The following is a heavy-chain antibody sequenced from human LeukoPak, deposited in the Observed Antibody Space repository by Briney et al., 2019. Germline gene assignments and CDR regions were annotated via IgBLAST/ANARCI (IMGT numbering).Heavy chain of an antibody. D-gene: IGHD3-22*01. J-gene: IGHJ1*01. CDR1: GYSFPSYW. Sequence: GESLKISCKGSGYSFPSYWIAWVRQMPGKGLEWMGNIYPGDSDTRYNPSFQGQVTTSADKSIRTDYLQWSSLKASDTAMYYCARPDSSGYYPSFQHWGQGTLVTVSS. V-gene: IGHV5-51*01. CDR3: ARPDSSGYYPSFQH. CDR2: IYPGDSDT.